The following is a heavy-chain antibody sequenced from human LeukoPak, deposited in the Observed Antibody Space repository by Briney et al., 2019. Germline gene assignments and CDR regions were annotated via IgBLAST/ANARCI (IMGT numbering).Heavy chain of an antibody. Sequence: GASVQVSCKTSGYTFTSYHMHWVRQAPGQGLEWVAIIKSTGDTTVYAQKFQGRVTVTRDTSTSTVYMDLSSLSSEDTAVYYCVREDAHTYYFDFWGPGTLVNVSS. CDR3: VREDAHTYYFDF. J-gene: IGHJ4*02. CDR1: GYTFTSYH. V-gene: IGHV1-46*01. CDR2: IKSTGDTT. D-gene: IGHD2-2*01.